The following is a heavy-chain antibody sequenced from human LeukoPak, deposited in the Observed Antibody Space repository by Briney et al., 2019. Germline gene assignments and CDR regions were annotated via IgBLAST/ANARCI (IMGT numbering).Heavy chain of an antibody. CDR3: AKDFTSGWTADLFDY. V-gene: IGHV3-30*18. J-gene: IGHJ4*02. CDR2: ISYDGSNK. D-gene: IGHD6-19*01. Sequence: GGSLRLSCAASGFTFNTYWMSWVRQAPGKGLEWVAVISYDGSNKYYADSVKGRFTISRDNSKNTLYLQMNSLRAEDTAVYYCAKDFTSGWTADLFDYWGQGTLVTVSS. CDR1: GFTFNTYW.